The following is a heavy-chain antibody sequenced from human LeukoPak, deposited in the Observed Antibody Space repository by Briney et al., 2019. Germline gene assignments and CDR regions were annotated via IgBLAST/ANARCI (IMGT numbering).Heavy chain of an antibody. D-gene: IGHD2-15*01. V-gene: IGHV3-15*01. CDR2: IKSKTDGGTT. CDR1: GFTFSNAW. CDR3: TTSLVVAATPYY. J-gene: IGHJ4*02. Sequence: GGSLRLFCAASGFTFSNAWMSWVRQAPGKGLEWVGRIKSKTDGGTTDYAAPVKGRFTISRDDSKNTLYLQMTSLKTEDTAVYYCTTSLVVAATPYYWGQGTLVTVSS.